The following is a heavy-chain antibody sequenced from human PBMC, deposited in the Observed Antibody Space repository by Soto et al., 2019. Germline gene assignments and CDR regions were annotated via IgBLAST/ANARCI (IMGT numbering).Heavy chain of an antibody. CDR2: IYWDDDK. J-gene: IGHJ4*02. CDR3: AHAGGVRGYNYGWTPNF. V-gene: IGHV2-5*02. Sequence: QITLKVSGPALVKPTQTLTLTCTFSGFSFSTNGVGVGWLRQPPGKALEWLALIYWDDDKRHSPSLKSRLTITKNTSKNQVVLTMTNMDPGDTGTYYCAHAGGVRGYNYGWTPNFWGQGTLVTVSS. CDR1: GFSFSTNGVG. D-gene: IGHD5-18*01.